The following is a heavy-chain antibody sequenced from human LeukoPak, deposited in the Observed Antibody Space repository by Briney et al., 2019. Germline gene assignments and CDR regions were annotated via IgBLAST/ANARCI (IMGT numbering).Heavy chain of an antibody. CDR1: GFTFGDYA. Sequence: PGGSLRLSCTASGFTFGDYAMSWVRQAPGKGLEWVGFIRSKAYGGTTEYAASVKGRFTISRDDSKSIAYLQMNSLKTEDTAVYYCTRDVLGGYFDYWGQGTPVTVSS. V-gene: IGHV3-49*04. CDR2: IRSKAYGGTT. CDR3: TRDVLGGYFDY. J-gene: IGHJ4*02. D-gene: IGHD4-23*01.